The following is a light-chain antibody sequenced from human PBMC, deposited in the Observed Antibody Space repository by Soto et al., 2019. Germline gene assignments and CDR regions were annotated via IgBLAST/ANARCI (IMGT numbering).Light chain of an antibody. Sequence: QSVLTQPPSASGSPGQSVTISCTGTNRDVGTHNYVSWYQQYPGKSPKLLIYYVVKRPSGIPHRFSGSKSGNTASLTVSGLQADAEADYYCFSYAGGSTFVFGTGTKGTVL. CDR2: YVV. CDR1: NRDVGTHNY. CDR3: FSYAGGSTFV. J-gene: IGLJ1*01. V-gene: IGLV2-8*01.